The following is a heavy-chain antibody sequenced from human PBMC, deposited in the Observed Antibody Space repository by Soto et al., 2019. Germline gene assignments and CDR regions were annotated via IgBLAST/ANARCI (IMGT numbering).Heavy chain of an antibody. D-gene: IGHD3-10*01. Sequence: QVQLQESGPGLVKPSGTLSLTCAVSGGSISSSNWWSWVRQSPGKGLEWIGEIYHSGSTNYNPSLKSRVTIPVDKSKNQCSLKLSSVTAADTAVYYCARGSGRQVYNYYGMDVWGQGTTVTVSS. CDR3: ARGSGRQVYNYYGMDV. V-gene: IGHV4-4*02. CDR2: IYHSGST. CDR1: GGSISSSNW. J-gene: IGHJ6*02.